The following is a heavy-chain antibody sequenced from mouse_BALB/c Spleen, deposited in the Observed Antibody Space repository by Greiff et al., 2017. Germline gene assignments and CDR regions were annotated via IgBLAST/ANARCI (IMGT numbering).Heavy chain of an antibody. CDR3: ARAEGYYRFDY. Sequence: EVQLVESGGGLVKPGGSLKLSCAASGFTFSSYAMSWVRQSPEKRLEWVAEISSGGSYTYYPDTVTGRFTISRDNAKNTLYLEMSSLRSEDTAMYYCARAEGYYRFDYWGQGTTLTVSS. V-gene: IGHV5-9-4*01. CDR1: GFTFSSYA. D-gene: IGHD2-14*01. J-gene: IGHJ2*01. CDR2: ISSGGSYT.